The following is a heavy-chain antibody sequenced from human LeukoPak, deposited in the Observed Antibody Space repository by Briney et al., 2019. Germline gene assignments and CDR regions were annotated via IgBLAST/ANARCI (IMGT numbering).Heavy chain of an antibody. CDR3: ARSTNRVDS. J-gene: IGHJ4*02. Sequence: PSQTLSLTCTVSGASIRGSITSGTYYWNWIRQPAGKGLEWIGRMYNSGTTINYNLSLKSRVTISVDTSKNQFSLNVTSVTAADTAVYYCARSTNRVDSWGQGTLVTVSS. CDR1: GASIRGSITSGTYY. CDR2: MYNSGTT. D-gene: IGHD1-14*01. V-gene: IGHV4-61*02.